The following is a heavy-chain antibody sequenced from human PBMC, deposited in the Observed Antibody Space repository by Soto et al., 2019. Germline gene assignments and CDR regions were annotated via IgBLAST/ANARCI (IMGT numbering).Heavy chain of an antibody. J-gene: IGHJ3*02. CDR2: IIPFFATS. Sequence: QVQLVQSGAEVKKPGSSVKVSCKASGGNFRSESINWVRQAPGQGLEWMGGIIPFFATSDYAQKFQGRLTITADESTTTAYMELSSLRSQDTAVHYCARGHEFGGNSDDYDIWGQGTMVTVSS. CDR3: ARGHEFGGNSDDYDI. V-gene: IGHV1-69*12. CDR1: GGNFRSES. D-gene: IGHD2-21*02.